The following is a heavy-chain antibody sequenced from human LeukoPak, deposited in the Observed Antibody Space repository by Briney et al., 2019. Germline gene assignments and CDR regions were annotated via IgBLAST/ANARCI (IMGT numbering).Heavy chain of an antibody. V-gene: IGHV4-59*01. J-gene: IGHJ4*02. CDR1: GGSISSYY. Sequence: SETLSLTCTVSGGSISSYYWSWIRQPPGKGLEGIGYIYYSGSTNYNPSLKSRVTISVDTSKNQFSLKLSSVTAADTAVYYCARAAGGDYYFNYWGQGTLVTVSS. CDR3: ARAAGGDYYFNY. D-gene: IGHD3-16*01. CDR2: IYYSGST.